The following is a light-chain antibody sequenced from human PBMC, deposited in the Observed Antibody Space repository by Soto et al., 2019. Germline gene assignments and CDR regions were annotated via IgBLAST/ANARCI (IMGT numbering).Light chain of an antibody. CDR2: GNF. CDR1: SSNIGAGYD. V-gene: IGLV1-40*01. Sequence: QSVLTQPPSVSGAPGQRVTISCTGSSSNIGAGYDVHWYQQLPGTAPKLLIYGNFNRPSGVPDRFSGSKSGTSASLAITGLQAADEADYYCISYIPSTTTHWVFGGGTKVTVL. CDR3: ISYIPSTTTHWV. J-gene: IGLJ3*02.